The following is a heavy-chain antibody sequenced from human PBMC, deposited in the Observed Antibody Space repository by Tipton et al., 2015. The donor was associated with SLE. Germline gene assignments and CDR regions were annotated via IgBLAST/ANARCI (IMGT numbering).Heavy chain of an antibody. CDR3: GGDSYDPVEPTFEDT. CDR1: AYTFTGYY. J-gene: IGHJ5*01. CDR2: INPNNGDT. Sequence: QLVQSGPEVKKPGASVKVSCKASAYTFTGYYFHWVRQAPGQGLEWMGWINPNNGDTKYAQKFQGRVTMTGDTSISTAYMELRRLKPADTAVFFWGGDSYDPVEPTFEDTGGQGPLVPVSS. V-gene: IGHV1-2*02. D-gene: IGHD1-1*01.